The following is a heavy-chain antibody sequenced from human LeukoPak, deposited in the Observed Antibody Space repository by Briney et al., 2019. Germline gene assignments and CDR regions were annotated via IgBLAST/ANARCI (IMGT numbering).Heavy chain of an antibody. CDR1: GYTFTSYG. V-gene: IGHV1-18*01. J-gene: IGHJ5*02. CDR2: ISAYNGNT. D-gene: IGHD2-15*01. CDR3: ARDQGYCSGGSCSP. Sequence: ASVKVSCKASGYTFTSYGISWVRQAPGQGLEWMGWISAYNGNTNYAQKLQGRVTMTTDTSTSTAYMELSSLRSEDTAVYYCARDQGYCSGGSCSPWGQGTLVTVSS.